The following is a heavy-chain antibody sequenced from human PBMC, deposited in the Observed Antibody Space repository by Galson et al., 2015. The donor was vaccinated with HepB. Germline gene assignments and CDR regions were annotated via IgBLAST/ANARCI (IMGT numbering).Heavy chain of an antibody. J-gene: IGHJ6*03. CDR3: ARWDYDFWSGYYFQIGYYYYMDV. V-gene: IGHV3-21*01. Sequence: SLRLSCAASGFTFSSYSMNWVRQAPGKGLEWVSSISSSSSYIYYADSVKGRFTISRDNAKNSLYLQMNSLRAEDTAAYYCARWDYDFWSGYYFQIGYYYYMDVWGKGTTVTVSS. CDR1: GFTFSSYS. CDR2: ISSSSSYI. D-gene: IGHD3-3*01.